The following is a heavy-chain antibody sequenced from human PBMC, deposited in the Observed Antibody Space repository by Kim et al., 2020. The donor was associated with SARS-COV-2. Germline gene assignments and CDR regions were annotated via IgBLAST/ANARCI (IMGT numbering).Heavy chain of an antibody. V-gene: IGHV3-74*01. D-gene: IGHD3-22*01. Sequence: SVKGPFTIARDNAKNTLYLQMNSMRPEETAVYYCARAGDYDISGNYGFFKHWGQGALVAVSS. J-gene: IGHJ1*01. CDR3: ARAGDYDISGNYGFFKH.